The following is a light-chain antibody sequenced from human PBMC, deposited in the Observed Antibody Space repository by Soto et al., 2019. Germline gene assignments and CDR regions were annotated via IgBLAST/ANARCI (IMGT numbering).Light chain of an antibody. Sequence: QSVLTQPPSVSGAPGQTVTISCAGSSSNIGPGFDVHWYQQVSGAAPKLLIYGNSNRPSGVPDRFSGSRSGTSASLAITGLQPEDEADYYCQSYDSSLRGSVFGPGTMVTVL. CDR1: SSNIGPGFD. CDR3: QSYDSSLRGSV. V-gene: IGLV1-40*01. J-gene: IGLJ1*01. CDR2: GNS.